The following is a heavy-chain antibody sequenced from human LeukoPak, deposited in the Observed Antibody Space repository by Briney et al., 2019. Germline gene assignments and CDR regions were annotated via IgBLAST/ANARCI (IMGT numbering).Heavy chain of an antibody. J-gene: IGHJ6*02. CDR2: IYYSGST. CDR1: GGSISSGDYY. V-gene: IGHV4-30-4*01. D-gene: IGHD2-21*02. CDR3: AREWIGDYYESYGMDV. Sequence: SETLSLTCTVSGGSISSGDYYWSWIRQPPGKGLEWIGYIYYSGSTYCNPSLKSRVTISVDTSKNQFSLKLSSVTAADTAVYYCAREWIGDYYESYGMDVWGQGTTVTVSS.